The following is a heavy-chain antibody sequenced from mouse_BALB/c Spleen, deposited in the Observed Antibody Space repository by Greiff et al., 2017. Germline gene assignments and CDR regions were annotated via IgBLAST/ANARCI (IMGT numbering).Heavy chain of an antibody. CDR1: GYSITSDYA. Sequence: EVKLQKSGPGLVKPSQSLSLTCTVTGYSITSDYAWNWIRQFPGNKLEWMGYISYSGSTSYNPSLKSRISITRDTSKNQFFLQLNSVTTEDTATYYCARWAEGNPSYAMDYWGQGTSVTVSS. CDR2: ISYSGST. CDR3: ARWAEGNPSYAMDY. J-gene: IGHJ4*01. V-gene: IGHV3-2*02. D-gene: IGHD2-1*01.